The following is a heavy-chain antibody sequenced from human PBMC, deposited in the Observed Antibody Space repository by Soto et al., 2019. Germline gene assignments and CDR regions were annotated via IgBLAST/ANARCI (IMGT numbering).Heavy chain of an antibody. J-gene: IGHJ4*02. CDR3: TVWFSGKDLGTA. CDR1: GFTFSDHY. V-gene: IGHV3-72*01. Sequence: EVQLVESGGGLVQPGGSLRLSCAASGFTFSDHYMDWVRQAPGKGLEWVGRSKNKADSYTTEYAASVKGRFTISRDGSKNSRFLQMNSLKTEDTAVYYCTVWFSGKDLGTAWGEGILVTVSS. CDR2: SKNKADSYTT. D-gene: IGHD3-10*01.